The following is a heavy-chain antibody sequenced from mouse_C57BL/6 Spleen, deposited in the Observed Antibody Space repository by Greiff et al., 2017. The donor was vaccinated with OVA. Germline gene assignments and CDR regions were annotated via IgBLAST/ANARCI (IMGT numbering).Heavy chain of an antibody. Sequence: QVQLKQPGAELVKPGASVKLSCKASGYTFTSYWMHWVKQRPGQGLEWIGMIHPNSGSTNYNEKFKSKATLTVDKSSSTAYMQRSSLTSEDSAVYYCARRSTTGVAGDFDYWGQGTTLTVSS. CDR1: GYTFTSYW. V-gene: IGHV1-64*01. D-gene: IGHD1-1*01. CDR2: IHPNSGST. CDR3: ARRSTTGVAGDFDY. J-gene: IGHJ2*01.